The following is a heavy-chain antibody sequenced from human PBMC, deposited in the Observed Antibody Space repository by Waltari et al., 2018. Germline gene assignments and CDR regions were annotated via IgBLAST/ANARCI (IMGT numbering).Heavy chain of an antibody. J-gene: IGHJ3*02. CDR3: ARGEREWDIVSPGAFDI. D-gene: IGHD2-15*01. CDR2: RWFDGSNK. CDR1: GSTFSSYG. V-gene: IGHV3-33*01. Sequence: QVQLVESGGGVVQPGRSLRLSCAASGSTFSSYGMHWVRQAPGKGLEWVAVRWFDGSNKYYADSVKGRFTISRDNSKNTLYLQMNSLRDEDTAVYYCARGEREWDIVSPGAFDIWGQGTMVTVSS.